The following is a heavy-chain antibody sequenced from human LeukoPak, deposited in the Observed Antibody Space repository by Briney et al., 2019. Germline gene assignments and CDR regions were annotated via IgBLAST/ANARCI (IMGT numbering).Heavy chain of an antibody. CDR1: GYTFTGYY. V-gene: IGHV1-2*02. CDR3: AKRRGSSDAFDI. CDR2: INPNSGGT. Sequence: ASVKVSCKASGYTFTGYYMHWVRQAPGQGLEWMGWINPNSGGTNYAQKFQGRVTMTRDTSISTAYMELSRLRSDDTAVYYCAKRRGSSDAFDIWGQGTMVTVSS. D-gene: IGHD2-15*01. J-gene: IGHJ3*02.